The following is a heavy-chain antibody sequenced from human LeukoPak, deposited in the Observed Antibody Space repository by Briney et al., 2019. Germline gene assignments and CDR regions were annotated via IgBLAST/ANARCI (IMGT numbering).Heavy chain of an antibody. CDR3: ARGRIVVVPAAMGFGY. CDR1: GGSFSGYY. CDR2: INHSGST. V-gene: IGHV4-34*01. J-gene: IGHJ4*02. D-gene: IGHD2-2*01. Sequence: KPSETLSLTCAVYGGSFSGYYWSWIRQPPGKGLEWIGEINHSGSTNYNPSLKSRVTISVDTSKNQFSLKLSSVTAADTAVYYCARGRIVVVPAAMGFGYWGQGTLVTVSS.